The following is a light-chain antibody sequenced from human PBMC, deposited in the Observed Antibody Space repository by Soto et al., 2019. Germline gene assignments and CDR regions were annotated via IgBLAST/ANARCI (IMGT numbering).Light chain of an antibody. CDR2: EVS. CDR3: SSYTSSSAPYV. Sequence: LTQPASVSGSPGQSITISCTGTSSDVGGYNYVSWYQQHPGKAPELMIYEVSNRPSGVSDRFSGSKSGNTASLIILGLQAEDEADYYCSSYTSSSAPYVFGTGTKVTVL. J-gene: IGLJ1*01. CDR1: SSDVGGYNY. V-gene: IGLV2-14*01.